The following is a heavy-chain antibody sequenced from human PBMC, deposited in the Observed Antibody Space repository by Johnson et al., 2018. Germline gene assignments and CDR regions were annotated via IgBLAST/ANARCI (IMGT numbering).Heavy chain of an antibody. J-gene: IGHJ3*02. Sequence: VQLQESGGGLVQPGGSLKLSCAASGFTFGGSAIHWVRQASGKGLEWVGRIRNKANNYATAYAASVEDRFTVSRDDSVNTAYLQMKSLKTEDTAVYYCARGPNDYRDSFDIWGQGTMVTVSS. D-gene: IGHD4-11*01. CDR3: ARGPNDYRDSFDI. CDR2: IRNKANNYAT. V-gene: IGHV3-73*02. CDR1: GFTFGGSA.